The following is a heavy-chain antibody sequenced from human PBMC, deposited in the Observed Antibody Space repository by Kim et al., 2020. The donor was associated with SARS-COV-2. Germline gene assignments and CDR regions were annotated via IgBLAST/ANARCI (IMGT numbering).Heavy chain of an antibody. Sequence: ASVKVSCKASGYTFTGYYMHWVRQAPGQGLEWMGWINPNSGGTNYAQKFQGRVTMTRDTSISTAYMELSRLRSDDTAVYYCARDQRRLEWETYYYYGMDVWGQGTTVTVSS. D-gene: IGHD3-3*01. V-gene: IGHV1-2*02. CDR3: ARDQRRLEWETYYYYGMDV. J-gene: IGHJ6*02. CDR1: GYTFTGYY. CDR2: INPNSGGT.